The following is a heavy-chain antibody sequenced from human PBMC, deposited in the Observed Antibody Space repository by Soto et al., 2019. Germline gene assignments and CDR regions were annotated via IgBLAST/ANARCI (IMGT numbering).Heavy chain of an antibody. V-gene: IGHV3-11*01. CDR3: ARTLATIKDYYYGMDV. Sequence: GGSLRLSCAASGFTFSYYYMIWIRQAPGKGLEWVSYISSSGSTIYYADSVKGRFTISRDNAKNSLYLQMNSLRAEDTAVYYCARTLATIKDYYYGMDVWGQGTTVTVSS. D-gene: IGHD5-12*01. CDR2: ISSSGSTI. J-gene: IGHJ6*02. CDR1: GFTFSYYY.